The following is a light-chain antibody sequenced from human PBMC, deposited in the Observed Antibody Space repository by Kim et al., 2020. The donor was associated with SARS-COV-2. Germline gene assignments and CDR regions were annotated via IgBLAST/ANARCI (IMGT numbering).Light chain of an antibody. V-gene: IGLV7-43*01. J-gene: IGLJ3*02. CDR3: LLYYGGARV. CDR2: STT. Sequence: QTVVTQETSLTVSPGGTVTLTCASNTGPVTSRHYPNWFQQKPGQPPRPLIYSTTNKHSWTPARFSGFLLGDKAALTLSGVRPEDEAEYFCLLYYGGARVFGGGTQLADL. CDR1: TGPVTSRHY.